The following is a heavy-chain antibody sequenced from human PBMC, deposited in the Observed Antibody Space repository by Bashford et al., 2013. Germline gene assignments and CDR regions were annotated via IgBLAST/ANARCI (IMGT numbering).Heavy chain of an antibody. CDR1: GYSFTSYW. Sequence: GESLKISCKGSGYSFTSYWIAWVRQMPGTGLEWMGIIYSGDSNTEYSPSFQGQVTISVDRSISTAYLQWSSLKASDTAMYYCARLYCSSTNCYTRSSYYFDYWGQGTQVTVSS. CDR2: IYSGDSNT. J-gene: IGHJ4*02. V-gene: IGHV5-51*01. D-gene: IGHD2-2*02. CDR3: ARLYCSSTNCYTRSSYYFDY.